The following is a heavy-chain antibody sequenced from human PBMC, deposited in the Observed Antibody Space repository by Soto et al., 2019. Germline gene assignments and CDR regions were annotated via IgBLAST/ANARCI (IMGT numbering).Heavy chain of an antibody. Sequence: WETLSLTCTVSGGSISSYYWNWIRQPAGKGLEWIGRIYSSGITNYNPSLKSRVTMSADTSKNQFSLKLISATAADTAVYYCARDTYDSLTDYDHLNGFDMWGQGTMVTVSS. J-gene: IGHJ3*02. V-gene: IGHV4-4*07. CDR2: IYSSGIT. CDR3: ARDTYDSLTDYDHLNGFDM. D-gene: IGHD3-9*01. CDR1: GGSISSYY.